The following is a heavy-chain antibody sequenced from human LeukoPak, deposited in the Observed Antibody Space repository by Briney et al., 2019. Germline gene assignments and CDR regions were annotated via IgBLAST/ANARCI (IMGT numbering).Heavy chain of an antibody. J-gene: IGHJ4*02. V-gene: IGHV1-2*02. CDR3: ARDRYYDFWSGSPDFDY. CDR1: GYTFTGYY. Sequence: GASVKVSCKASGYTFTGYYMHWVRQAPGQGLEWMGWINPNSGGTNYAQKFQGRVTMTRDTSISTAYMELSRLRSDDTAVYYCARDRYYDFWSGSPDFDYWGQGTLVTVSS. D-gene: IGHD3-3*01. CDR2: INPNSGGT.